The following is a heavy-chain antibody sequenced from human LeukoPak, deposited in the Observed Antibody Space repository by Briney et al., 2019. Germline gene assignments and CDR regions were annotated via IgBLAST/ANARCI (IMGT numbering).Heavy chain of an antibody. D-gene: IGHD3-3*01. V-gene: IGHV6-1*01. Sequence: SQTLSLTCAISGDSVSNNGAAWNWIRQSPSRGLEWLGRTYYRSQQWYSDYAPSVEGRITLNPDTSKNQFSLQLNSVTPEDTAVYYCGRETDFGVVTNWGQGTLVTVSS. CDR2: TYYRSQQWYS. J-gene: IGHJ4*02. CDR1: GDSVSNNGAA. CDR3: GRETDFGVVTN.